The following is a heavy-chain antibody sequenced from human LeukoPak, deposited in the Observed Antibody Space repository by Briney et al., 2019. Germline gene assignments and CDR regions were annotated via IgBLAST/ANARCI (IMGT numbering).Heavy chain of an antibody. V-gene: IGHV1-69*13. D-gene: IGHD5-12*01. J-gene: IGHJ4*02. Sequence: VASVKVSCKASGYTFTGYYMHWVRQAPGQGLEWMGEIFPIFGTSNNAQKFQGRVTITADDSTSSVYMEMSSLRSEDTAVYFCATLNTVASAGFDYWGQGTLVIVSS. CDR2: IFPIFGTS. CDR1: GYTFTGYY. CDR3: ATLNTVASAGFDY.